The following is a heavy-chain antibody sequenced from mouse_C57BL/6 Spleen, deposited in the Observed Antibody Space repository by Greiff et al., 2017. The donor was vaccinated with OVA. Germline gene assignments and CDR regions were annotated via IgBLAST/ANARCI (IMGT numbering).Heavy chain of an antibody. CDR3: ARDYDYGYWYFDV. CDR1: GFNIKNTY. V-gene: IGHV14-3*01. D-gene: IGHD2-4*01. Sequence: VQLKESVAELVRPGASVKLSCTASGFNIKNTYMHWVKQRPEQGLEWIGRIDPANGNTKYAPKFQGKATITADTSSNTAYLQLSSLTSEDTAIYYCARDYDYGYWYFDVWGTGTTVTVSS. CDR2: IDPANGNT. J-gene: IGHJ1*03.